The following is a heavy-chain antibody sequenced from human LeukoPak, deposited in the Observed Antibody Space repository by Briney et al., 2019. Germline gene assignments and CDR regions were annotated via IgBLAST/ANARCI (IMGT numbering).Heavy chain of an antibody. J-gene: IGHJ4*02. V-gene: IGHV3-23*01. D-gene: IGHD1-26*01. Sequence: PGGSLRLSWAASGFTFRSYAVSWVRQAPGKGLEWVSAVSGSGANTYYADSVKGRFTISRDNSKNTVYLQMNSLTAEDTAVYYCAKESVQPELNGFDYWGQGTLVTVFS. CDR3: AKESVQPELNGFDY. CDR2: VSGSGANT. CDR1: GFTFRSYA.